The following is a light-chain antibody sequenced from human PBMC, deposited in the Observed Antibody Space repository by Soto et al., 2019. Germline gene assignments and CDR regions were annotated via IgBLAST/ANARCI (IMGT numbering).Light chain of an antibody. Sequence: DLQMTQSPSSVSASVGDRVTITCRASQGISSWVGWYQQKPGRAPNLLIYYASSLQSGFPSRFSGSGSGTEFTLTISSLQPADFATYYCQQADTFPLTFGGGTKVEIK. CDR1: QGISSW. CDR3: QQADTFPLT. V-gene: IGKV1-12*01. J-gene: IGKJ4*01. CDR2: YAS.